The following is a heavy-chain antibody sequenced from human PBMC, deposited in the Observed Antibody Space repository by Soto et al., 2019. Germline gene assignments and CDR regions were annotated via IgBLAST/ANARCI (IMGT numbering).Heavy chain of an antibody. CDR1: GGSISSSNW. CDR2: IYHSGST. D-gene: IGHD6-19*01. J-gene: IGHJ4*02. V-gene: IGHV4-4*02. CDR3: ARGWASSGSGGFDY. Sequence: SETLSLTCAVSGGSISSSNWWSWVRQPPGKGLEWIGEIYHSGSTNYNPSLKSRVTISVDKSKNQFSLKLSSVTAADTAVYYCARGWASSGSGGFDYWGQGTLVTVPQ.